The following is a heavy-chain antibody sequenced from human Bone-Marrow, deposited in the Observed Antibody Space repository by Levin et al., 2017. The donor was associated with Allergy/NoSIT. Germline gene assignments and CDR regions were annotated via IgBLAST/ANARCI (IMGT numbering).Heavy chain of an antibody. Sequence: GGSLRLSCAASGFTFSDYYMSWIRQAPGKGLEWVSYISSSGSTIYYADSVKGRFTISRDNAKNSLYLQMNSLRAEDTAVYYCARDGCSSTSCSPGGDYGMDVWGQGTTVTVSS. D-gene: IGHD2-2*01. CDR3: ARDGCSSTSCSPGGDYGMDV. V-gene: IGHV3-11*01. CDR1: GFTFSDYY. J-gene: IGHJ6*02. CDR2: ISSSGSTI.